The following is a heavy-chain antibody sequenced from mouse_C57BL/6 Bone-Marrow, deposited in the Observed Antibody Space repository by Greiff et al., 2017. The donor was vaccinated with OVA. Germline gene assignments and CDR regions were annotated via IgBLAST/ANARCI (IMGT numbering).Heavy chain of an antibody. Sequence: EVKLVESGGGLVQPGGSLKLSCAASGFTFSDYYMYWVRQTPEKRLEWVAYISNGGGSTYYPDTVKGRFTISRDNAKNTLYLQMSRLKSEDTAMYYCARQGGTRDFDYWGQGTTLTVSS. CDR3: ARQGGTRDFDY. V-gene: IGHV5-12*01. J-gene: IGHJ2*01. CDR1: GFTFSDYY. CDR2: ISNGGGST.